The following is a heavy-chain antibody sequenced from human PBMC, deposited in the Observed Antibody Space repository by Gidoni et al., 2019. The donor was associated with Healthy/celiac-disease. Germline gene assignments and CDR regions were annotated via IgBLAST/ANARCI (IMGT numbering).Heavy chain of an antibody. CDR2: IIPSFGTA. Sequence: QVQLVQSGAEVKKPGSSVKVSCKASGGTFSSYAISWVRQAPGQGLEWMGGIIPSFGTANYAQKFQGRVTITADKSTSTAYMELSSLRSEDTAVYYCATCRAPLPDLEPYDYYYYYYGMDVWGQGTTVTVSS. CDR3: ATCRAPLPDLEPYDYYYYYYGMDV. CDR1: GGTFSSYA. J-gene: IGHJ6*02. V-gene: IGHV1-69*06. D-gene: IGHD1-1*01.